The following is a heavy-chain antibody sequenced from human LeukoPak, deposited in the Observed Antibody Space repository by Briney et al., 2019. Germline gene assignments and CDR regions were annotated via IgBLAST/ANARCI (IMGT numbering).Heavy chain of an antibody. D-gene: IGHD2-15*01. CDR3: ARETCSGGCCYPGYYYYYYMDI. CDR2: IYYNGNT. CDR1: GGSISSRNYY. J-gene: IGHJ6*03. Sequence: PSETLSLTCSVSGGSISSRNYYWGWVRQPPGKGLEWIATIYYNGNTYYNPSLRSRVTMSVDSSRSQFSLNLTSVTAADTAIYYCARETCSGGCCYPGYYYYYYMDIWGKGTTVTVSS. V-gene: IGHV4-39*07.